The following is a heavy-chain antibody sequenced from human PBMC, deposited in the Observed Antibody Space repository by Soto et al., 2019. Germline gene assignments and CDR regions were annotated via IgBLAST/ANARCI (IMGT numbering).Heavy chain of an antibody. D-gene: IGHD7-27*01. V-gene: IGHV3-23*01. CDR1: GFTFSSYA. CDR3: AKWGPSLETNSPKTMSPSYYYYYGMDF. Sequence: GGSLRLSCAASGFTFSSYAMSWVRQAPGKGLEWVSAISGSGGSTYYADSVKGRFTISRDNSKNTLYLQMNSLRAEDTAVYYCAKWGPSLETNSPKTMSPSYYYYYGMDFWGQGTTVTVSS. CDR2: ISGSGGST. J-gene: IGHJ6*02.